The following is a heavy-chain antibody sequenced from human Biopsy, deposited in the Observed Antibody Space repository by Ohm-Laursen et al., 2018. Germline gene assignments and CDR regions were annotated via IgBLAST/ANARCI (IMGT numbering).Heavy chain of an antibody. Sequence: SLRLSCTASGFSFSDYHMRWIRQAPGRGLEWVSYISGGATIYYGDSMKGRVTISRDNAKNSLYLQMHSLRAEDTAVYYCARDTRWSPYSMDVWGQGTTVTVSS. CDR3: ARDTRWSPYSMDV. CDR2: ISGGATI. J-gene: IGHJ6*02. V-gene: IGHV3-11*01. CDR1: GFSFSDYH. D-gene: IGHD4-23*01.